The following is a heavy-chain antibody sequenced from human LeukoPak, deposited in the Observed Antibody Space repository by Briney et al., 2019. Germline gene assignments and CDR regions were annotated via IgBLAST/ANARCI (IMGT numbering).Heavy chain of an antibody. Sequence: SETLSLTCTVSGGSLSSYYWSWIRQPPGKGLEWIGYIYYSGSTNYNPSLKSRVTISVDTSKDQFSLKLSSVTAADTAVYYCASYGRGAGSPSYVAAAAIWFDPWGQGTLVTVSS. CDR1: GGSLSSYY. J-gene: IGHJ5*02. V-gene: IGHV4-59*01. CDR3: ASYGRGAGSPSYVAAAAIWFDP. CDR2: IYYSGST. D-gene: IGHD6-13*01.